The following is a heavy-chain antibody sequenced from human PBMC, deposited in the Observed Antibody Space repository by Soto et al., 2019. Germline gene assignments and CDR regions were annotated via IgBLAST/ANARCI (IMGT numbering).Heavy chain of an antibody. J-gene: IGHJ4*02. V-gene: IGHV1-69*06. CDR1: GGTFSSYA. CDR3: ARTTPGGSGWYGCLDY. CDR2: IIPIFGTA. D-gene: IGHD6-19*01. Sequence: QVQLVQSGAEVKKPGSSVKVSCKASGGTFSSYAISWVRQAPRQGLEWMGGIIPIFGTANYAQKFQGRVTISAHKTTRTAYMELSSRRSEDTAVYYCARTTPGGSGWYGCLDYWGQGTLVTVSS.